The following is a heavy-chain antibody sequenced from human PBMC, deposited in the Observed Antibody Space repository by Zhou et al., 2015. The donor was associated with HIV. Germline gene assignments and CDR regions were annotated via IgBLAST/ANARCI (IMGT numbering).Heavy chain of an antibody. J-gene: IGHJ6*02. CDR2: IIPVFASA. CDR1: GGTFSSYA. Sequence: QVQLVQSGAEVKKPGSSVKVSCKASGGTFSSYAISWVRQAPGEGLEWMGGIIPVFASANYAQKFQGRVTITADESTSTAYMELSSLRSEDTAVXYCARVSYHLTSYYFYAMDVWGQGTTVTVSS. V-gene: IGHV1-69*01. CDR3: ARVSYHLTSYYFYAMDV.